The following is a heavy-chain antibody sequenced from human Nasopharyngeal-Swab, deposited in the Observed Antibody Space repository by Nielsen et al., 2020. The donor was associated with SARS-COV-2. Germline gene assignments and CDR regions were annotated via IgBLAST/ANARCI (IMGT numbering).Heavy chain of an antibody. Sequence: WVRQAPGKGLEWIGEINHSGSTNYNPSLKSRVTISVDTSKNQFSLKLSSVTAADTAVYYCARGHGYSYGYVKARDRGYFDYWGQGTLVTVSS. CDR2: INHSGST. D-gene: IGHD5-18*01. CDR3: ARGHGYSYGYVKARDRGYFDY. J-gene: IGHJ4*02. V-gene: IGHV4-34*01.